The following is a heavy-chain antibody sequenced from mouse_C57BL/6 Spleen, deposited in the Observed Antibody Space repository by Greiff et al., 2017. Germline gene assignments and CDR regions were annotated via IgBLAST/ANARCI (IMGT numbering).Heavy chain of an antibody. CDR1: GFNIKDDY. CDR2: IDPENGDT. CDR3: TGGAWFAY. V-gene: IGHV14-4*01. J-gene: IGHJ3*01. Sequence: VQLQQSGAELVRPGASVKLSCTASGFNIKDDYMHWVKQRPEQGLEWIGWIDPENGDTEYASKFQGKATITADTSSNTAYLQLSSLTSEDTAVYYGTGGAWFAYWGQGTLVTVSA.